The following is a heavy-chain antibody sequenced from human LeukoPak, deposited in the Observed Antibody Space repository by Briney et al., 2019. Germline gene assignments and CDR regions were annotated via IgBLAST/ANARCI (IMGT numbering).Heavy chain of an antibody. D-gene: IGHD2-21*02. CDR2: IIPIFGTA. Sequence: SVKVSCKASGGTFSSYAISWVRQAPGQGLEWMGGIIPIFGTANYAQKFQGRVTITTDESTSTAYMELSSLRSEDTAVYYCARKGAYCGGDCYSWGAFDIWGQGTMVTVSS. J-gene: IGHJ3*02. CDR3: ARKGAYCGGDCYSWGAFDI. CDR1: GGTFSSYA. V-gene: IGHV1-69*05.